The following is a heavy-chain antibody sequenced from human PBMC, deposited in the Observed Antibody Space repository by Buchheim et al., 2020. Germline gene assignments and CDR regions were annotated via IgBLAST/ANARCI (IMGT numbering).Heavy chain of an antibody. CDR3: AVTNWFNP. CDR2: IIHDGSEK. V-gene: IGHV3-7*01. J-gene: IGHJ5*02. CDR1: GFTFSDYW. Sequence: EVQVVESGGGLVQPGGSLRLSCAASGFTFSDYWMSWVRQAPGKGLEWVANIIHDGSEKYYVDSVTGRFTISRDNARNILYLQMKSLRVEDTAVYYCAVTNWFNPWGQGTL. D-gene: IGHD4-17*01.